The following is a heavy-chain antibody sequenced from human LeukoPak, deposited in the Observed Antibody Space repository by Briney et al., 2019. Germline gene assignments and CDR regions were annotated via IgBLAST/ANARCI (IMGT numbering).Heavy chain of an antibody. CDR2: ISSSSSYI. J-gene: IGHJ6*02. D-gene: IGHD6-13*01. V-gene: IGHV3-21*01. CDR3: ARDLIAAADYYYYGMDV. Sequence: GGSLRLSCAASGFTFSSYSMNWVRQAPGKGLEWASSISSSSSYIYYADSVKGRFTISRDNAKNSLYLQMNSLRAEDTAVYYCARDLIAAADYYYYGMDVWGQGTTVTVSS. CDR1: GFTFSSYS.